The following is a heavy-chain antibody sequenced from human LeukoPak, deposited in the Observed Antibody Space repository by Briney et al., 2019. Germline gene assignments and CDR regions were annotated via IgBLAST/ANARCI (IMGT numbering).Heavy chain of an antibody. CDR2: IYYSGST. D-gene: IGHD2-15*01. CDR1: GGSISSSSYY. V-gene: IGHV4-39*07. CDR3: ARTDIVVTGYAFDI. J-gene: IGHJ3*02. Sequence: PSETLSLTCTVSGGSISSSSYYWGWIRQPPGKGLEWIGSIYYSGSTYYNPSLKSRVTISVDTSKNQFSLKLSSVTAADTAVYYCARTDIVVTGYAFDIWGQGTMVTVSS.